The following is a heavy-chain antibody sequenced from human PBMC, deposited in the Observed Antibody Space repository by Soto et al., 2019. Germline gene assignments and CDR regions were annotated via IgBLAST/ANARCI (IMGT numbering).Heavy chain of an antibody. CDR3: AKDVPLFDDYIWGSYRPDYFDY. V-gene: IGHV3-23*01. CDR1: GFTFSSYA. Sequence: GGSLRLSCAASGFTFSSYAMSWVRQAPGKGLEWVSAISGSGGSTYYADSVKGRFTISRDNSKNTLYLQMNSLRAEDTAVYYCAKDVPLFDDYIWGSYRPDYFDYWGRGTLVTVSS. D-gene: IGHD3-16*02. CDR2: ISGSGGST. J-gene: IGHJ4*02.